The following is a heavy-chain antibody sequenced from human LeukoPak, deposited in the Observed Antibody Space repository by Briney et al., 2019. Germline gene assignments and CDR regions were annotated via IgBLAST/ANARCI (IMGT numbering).Heavy chain of an antibody. CDR3: ARSGHDYGDYDY. CDR2: IYHSGTA. Sequence: PSETLSLTCAVSGGSISSSNWWSWVRQPPGKGLEWIGEIYHSGTANYNPSLKSRVTISVDTSKNQFSLKLSSVTAADTAVYYCARSGHDYGDYDYWGQGTLVTVSS. D-gene: IGHD4-17*01. J-gene: IGHJ4*02. CDR1: GGSISSSNW. V-gene: IGHV4-4*02.